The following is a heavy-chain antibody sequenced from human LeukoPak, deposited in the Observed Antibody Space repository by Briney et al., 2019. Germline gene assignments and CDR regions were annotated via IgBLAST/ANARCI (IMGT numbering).Heavy chain of an antibody. D-gene: IGHD1-26*01. Sequence: GGSLRLSCAASGFTVSSNYMSWVRQAPGKGLEWVSVIYSGGSTYYADSVKGRFTISRDNSKNTLYLQMNSLRAEDTAVYYCARVLHEVGATALGYWGQGTLVTVSS. J-gene: IGHJ4*02. V-gene: IGHV3-53*01. CDR1: GFTVSSNY. CDR2: IYSGGST. CDR3: ARVLHEVGATALGY.